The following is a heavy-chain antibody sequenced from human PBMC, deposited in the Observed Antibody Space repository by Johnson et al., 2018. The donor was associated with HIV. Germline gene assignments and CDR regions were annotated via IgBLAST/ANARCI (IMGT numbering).Heavy chain of an antibody. CDR2: INQDGSRK. D-gene: IGHD3-10*01. V-gene: IGHV3-7*01. CDR3: ARDPTSHWYGSESYSGITDM. CDR1: GFTFDEYG. Sequence: VQLVESGGGLVHPGGSLRLSCTASGFTFDEYGMSWVRQAPGKGLEWVANINQDGSRKHYAGSVEGRFTISRDNGRDSLYLQMGSLTAEDTAVYYCARDPTSHWYGSESYSGITDMWGQGTKVTVSS. J-gene: IGHJ3*02.